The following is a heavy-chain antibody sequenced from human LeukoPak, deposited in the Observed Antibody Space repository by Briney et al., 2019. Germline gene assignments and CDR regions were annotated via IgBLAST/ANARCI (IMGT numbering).Heavy chain of an antibody. Sequence: SETLSLTCTVSGGSISSGSYYWSWIRQPAGKGLEWIGRIYTSGSTNYNPSLKSRVTISVDTSKNQFSLKLSSVTAADTAVYYCARVAYYSDSSGYVIDYWGQGTLVTVSS. CDR3: ARVAYYSDSSGYVIDY. CDR1: GGSISSGSYY. J-gene: IGHJ4*02. CDR2: IYTSGST. V-gene: IGHV4-61*02. D-gene: IGHD3-22*01.